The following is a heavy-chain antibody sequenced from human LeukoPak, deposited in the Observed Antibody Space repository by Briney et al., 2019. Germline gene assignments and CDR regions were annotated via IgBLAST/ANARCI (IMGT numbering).Heavy chain of an antibody. Sequence: HPGGSLRLSCAASGFTFSSYEMNWVRQAPGKGLEWVSYISTSGSTKYYADSVKGRFTISRDNAKNSLYLQMNSLRAEDTAVYYCARDRDPGYNGSSGYRRVNAFDIWGQGTMVTVSS. D-gene: IGHD3-22*01. J-gene: IGHJ3*02. CDR2: ISTSGSTK. CDR3: ARDRDPGYNGSSGYRRVNAFDI. V-gene: IGHV3-48*03. CDR1: GFTFSSYE.